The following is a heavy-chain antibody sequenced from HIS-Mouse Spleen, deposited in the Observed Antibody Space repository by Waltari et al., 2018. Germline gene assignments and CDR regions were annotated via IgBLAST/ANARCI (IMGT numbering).Heavy chain of an antibody. D-gene: IGHD6-13*01. CDR1: GCSIRSSSYY. V-gene: IGHV4-39*07. J-gene: IGHJ2*01. Sequence: QLQLQESGPGLVKPSETLSLTCTVSGCSIRSSSYYWGCTRQPPGKGLEWIGSIYYSGSTYYNPSLKSRVTISVDTSKNQFSLKLSSVTAADTAVYYCAREIPYSSSWYDWYFDLWGRGTLVTVSS. CDR3: AREIPYSSSWYDWYFDL. CDR2: IYYSGST.